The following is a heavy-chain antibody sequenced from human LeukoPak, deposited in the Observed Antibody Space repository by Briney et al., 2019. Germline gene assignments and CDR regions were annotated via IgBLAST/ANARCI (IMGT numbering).Heavy chain of an antibody. V-gene: IGHV3-30-3*01. J-gene: IGHJ6*02. D-gene: IGHD2-15*01. CDR3: ARVRCSGGSCYSAYYYGMDV. Sequence: GGSLRLSCAAPGFTFSSYAMHWVRQAPGKGLEWVAVISYDGSNKYYADSVKGRFTISRDNSKNTLYLQMNSLRAEDTAVYYCARVRCSGGSCYSAYYYGMDVWGQGTTVTVSS. CDR2: ISYDGSNK. CDR1: GFTFSSYA.